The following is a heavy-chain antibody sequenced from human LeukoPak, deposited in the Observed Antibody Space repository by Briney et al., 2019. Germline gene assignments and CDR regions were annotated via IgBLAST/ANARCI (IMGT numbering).Heavy chain of an antibody. D-gene: IGHD2-2*02. CDR1: GYAFTIYG. Sequence: ASVKVTCKASGYAFTIYGISWVRQTPGQGLEWMGWISAYNGNTNYAQNLQGRVTMTTDTSTSTAYIELRSRRSDDTAVYYCAMGWCASIRCYSPLDYWGQGTLVTVSS. J-gene: IGHJ4*02. CDR3: AMGWCASIRCYSPLDY. CDR2: ISAYNGNT. V-gene: IGHV1-18*01.